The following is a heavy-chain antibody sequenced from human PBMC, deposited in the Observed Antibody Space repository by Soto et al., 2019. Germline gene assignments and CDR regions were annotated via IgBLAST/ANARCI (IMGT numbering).Heavy chain of an antibody. V-gene: IGHV3-23*01. CDR1: GFTFSSYA. D-gene: IGHD3-3*01. CDR2: ISGSGGST. Sequence: EVQLLESGGGLVQPGGSLRLSCAASGFTFSSYAMSWVRQAPGKGLEWVSAISGSGGSTYYADSVKGRFTISRDNSKKPLYLQMNSLRAEDTAVYYCAKDGARMEWLLYGYYFDYWGQGTLVTVSS. J-gene: IGHJ4*02. CDR3: AKDGARMEWLLYGYYFDY.